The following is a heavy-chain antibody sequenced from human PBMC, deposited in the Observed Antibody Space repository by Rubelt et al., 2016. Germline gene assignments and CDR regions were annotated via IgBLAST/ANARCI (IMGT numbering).Heavy chain of an antibody. V-gene: IGHV4-39*01. CDR2: INYGGHT. CDR1: GGSISSDSRSY. CDR3: ARHPGLDV. Sequence: QVQLQESGPGLVKPSETLSLTCTVSGGSISSDSRSYWGWIRQPPGKGLECIGSINYGGHTYYNPSLKSRVTRSVDTSKNQFSLRLSSVTAADTAVYYCARHPGLDVWGQGTTVTVSS. J-gene: IGHJ6*02.